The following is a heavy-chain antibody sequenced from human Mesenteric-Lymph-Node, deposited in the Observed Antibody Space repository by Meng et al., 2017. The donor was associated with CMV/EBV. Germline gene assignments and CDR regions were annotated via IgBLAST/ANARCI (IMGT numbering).Heavy chain of an antibody. J-gene: IGHJ4*02. CDR2: ISSSSSYI. Sequence: GESLKISCAASGFTFSSYSMNWVRQAPGKGLEWVSSISSSSSYIYYADSVKGRFTISRDNAKNSLYLQMNSLRAEDTAVYYCARAPGSTFDYWGQGTLVTVSS. V-gene: IGHV3-21*01. CDR1: GFTFSSYS. CDR3: ARAPGSTFDY. D-gene: IGHD1-14*01.